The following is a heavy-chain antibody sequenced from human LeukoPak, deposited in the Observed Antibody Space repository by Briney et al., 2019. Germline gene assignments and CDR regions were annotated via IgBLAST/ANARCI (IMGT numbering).Heavy chain of an antibody. J-gene: IGHJ4*02. CDR1: GFTVSSHY. Sequence: GGSLRLSCAASGFTVSSHYISWVRQAPGKGLEWVSVIYTNGNTFYADSVKGRLTISRDNSRNTVYLQMNGLRAADTVVYFCARVPGKSTDCWGQGTPVTVSS. D-gene: IGHD1-26*01. CDR2: IYTNGNT. V-gene: IGHV3-66*02. CDR3: ARVPGKSTDC.